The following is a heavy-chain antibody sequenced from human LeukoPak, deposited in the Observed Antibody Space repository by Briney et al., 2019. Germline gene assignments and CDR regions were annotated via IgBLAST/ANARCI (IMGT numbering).Heavy chain of an antibody. Sequence: GGSLRLSCAASGFTFSGYWMHWVRQTPGKGLVWVSRINGDGSTTSYADSVKGRFTISRDNAKNTLYLQMNSLRAEDTAVCYCARGRDGYNYRYFDYWGQGTLVTVSS. D-gene: IGHD5-24*01. J-gene: IGHJ4*02. CDR1: GFTFSGYW. CDR3: ARGRDGYNYRYFDY. V-gene: IGHV3-74*01. CDR2: INGDGSTT.